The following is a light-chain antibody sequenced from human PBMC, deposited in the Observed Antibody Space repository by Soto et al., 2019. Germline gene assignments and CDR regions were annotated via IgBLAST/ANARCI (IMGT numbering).Light chain of an antibody. V-gene: IGLV2-8*01. Sequence: QSALTQPPSASGSPGQSVTISCTGTSSDVGNYDSVSWYQHHPGKAPQAVIYEVNKRPSGVPDRFSGSKSGNTASLTVSGLQAEDEGDYYSSSYAGSNNYVFGTGTKLTVL. CDR1: SSDVGNYDS. CDR2: EVN. CDR3: SSYAGSNNYV. J-gene: IGLJ1*01.